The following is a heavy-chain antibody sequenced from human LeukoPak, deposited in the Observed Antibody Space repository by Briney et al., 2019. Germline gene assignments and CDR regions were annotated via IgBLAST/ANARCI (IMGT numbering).Heavy chain of an antibody. CDR3: AKAFSLWSTPKFGYFDY. CDR1: GFTFSSYG. D-gene: IGHD3-10*02. CDR2: IRYDGSNK. Sequence: GGSLRLSCAASGFTFSSYGMHWVRQAPGKGLEWVAFIRYDGSNKYYADSVKGRFTISRDNAKNSLYLQMNSLRAEDTALYYCAKAFSLWSTPKFGYFDYWGQGTLVTVSS. J-gene: IGHJ4*02. V-gene: IGHV3-30*02.